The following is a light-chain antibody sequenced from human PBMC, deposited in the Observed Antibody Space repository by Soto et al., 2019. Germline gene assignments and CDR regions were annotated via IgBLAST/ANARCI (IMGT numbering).Light chain of an antibody. CDR2: GAS. CDR3: QRYKNWPWT. J-gene: IGKJ1*01. CDR1: QSVGSD. Sequence: EIVMTQSPGTLSVSPGESATLSCRASQSVGSDLAWYQQKPGRAPRLLVYGASTRATGIPAKFSGSGSGTDFTLTITSLQSEASAVYFCQRYKNWPWTFGQGTKVDI. V-gene: IGKV3-15*01.